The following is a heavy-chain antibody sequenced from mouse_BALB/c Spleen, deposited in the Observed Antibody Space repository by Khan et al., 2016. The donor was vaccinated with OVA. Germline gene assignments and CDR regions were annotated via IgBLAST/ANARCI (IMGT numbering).Heavy chain of an antibody. Sequence: QIQLVQSGTELARPGASVKLSCKASGYIFIDYNINWVKQRTGQGLEWIGEISPGSGNTYYNEKFKGKATLTADKSSSTAYMQLSSLTSEDSAVYYCAREWCSWFAYWGQGTLVTVSA. D-gene: IGHD1-3*01. CDR3: AREWCSWFAY. CDR1: GYIFIDYN. J-gene: IGHJ3*01. V-gene: IGHV1-77*01. CDR2: ISPGSGNT.